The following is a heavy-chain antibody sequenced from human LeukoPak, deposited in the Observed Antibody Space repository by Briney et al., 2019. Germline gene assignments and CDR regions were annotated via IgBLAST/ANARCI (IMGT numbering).Heavy chain of an antibody. J-gene: IGHJ6*01. V-gene: IGHV4-31*03. D-gene: IGHD2-2*01. CDR1: GDSISTGGYY. CDR3: ARVIVVVPIGVYHYYAMDV. CDR2: IYYSGST. Sequence: SENLSLTCTVSGDSISTGGYYWDWIRQHRERGLEWIGYIYYSGSTHYNPSLQSRVTISVDTSKNQFSLNLNSVTAADTAVYYCARVIVVVPIGVYHYYAMDVWGQGTTVTVSS.